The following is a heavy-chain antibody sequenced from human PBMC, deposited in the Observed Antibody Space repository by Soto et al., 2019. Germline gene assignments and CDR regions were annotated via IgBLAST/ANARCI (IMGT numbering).Heavy chain of an antibody. CDR2: IYHSGSA. J-gene: IGHJ4*02. V-gene: IGHV4-4*02. Sequence: SETLSLTCAVSGGSISSNHLWSWVRQSPGKGLEWIGEIYHSGSATYNPSLKSRVTISVDKSNNQFFLSVEDTAIYYCAKRPACPNPGCHVQGHHYFDYWGQGTLVTVSS. CDR3: AKRPACPNPGCHVQGHHYFDY. D-gene: IGHD2-2*01. CDR1: GGSISSNHL.